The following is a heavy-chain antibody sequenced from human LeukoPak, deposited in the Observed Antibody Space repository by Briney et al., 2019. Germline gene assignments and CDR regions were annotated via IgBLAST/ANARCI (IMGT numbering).Heavy chain of an antibody. J-gene: IGHJ4*02. CDR2: ISSSGSTI. D-gene: IGHD6-13*01. CDR3: AKLWAAAGTRDY. CDR1: GFTFSSYE. V-gene: IGHV3-48*03. Sequence: AGSLRLSCAASGFTFSSYEMNWVRRAPGKGLEWVSYISSSGSTIYYADSVKGRFTISRDNSKNTLYLQMNSLRAEDTAVYYCAKLWAAAGTRDYWGQGTLVTVSS.